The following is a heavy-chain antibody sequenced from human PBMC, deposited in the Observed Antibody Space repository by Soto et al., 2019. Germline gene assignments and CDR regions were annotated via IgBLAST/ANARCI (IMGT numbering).Heavy chain of an antibody. Sequence: EVQLVETGGGLIQPGGSLRLSCAASGFTVSSNYMSWVRQAPGKGLEWVSVIYSGGSTYYADSVKGRFTISSDNSKNTLYLQINRLRDEDTAVYYCASQLYSSSGMDVWGQGTTVTVPS. CDR1: GFTVSSNY. D-gene: IGHD6-6*01. V-gene: IGHV3-53*02. J-gene: IGHJ6*02. CDR3: ASQLYSSSGMDV. CDR2: IYSGGST.